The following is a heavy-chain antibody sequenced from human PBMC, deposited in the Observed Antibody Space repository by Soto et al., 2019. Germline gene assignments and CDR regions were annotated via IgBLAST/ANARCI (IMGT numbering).Heavy chain of an antibody. CDR1: GFTFSSYA. CDR2: ISGSGGST. CDR3: AKDSSSWPLFFFDY. V-gene: IGHV3-23*01. D-gene: IGHD6-13*01. J-gene: IGHJ4*02. Sequence: GGSLRLSCAASGFTFSSYAMSWVRQAPGKGLEWVSAISGSGGSTYYAGSVKGRFTISRDNSKNTLYLQMNSLRAEDTAVYYCAKDSSSWPLFFFDYWGQGTLVTVSS.